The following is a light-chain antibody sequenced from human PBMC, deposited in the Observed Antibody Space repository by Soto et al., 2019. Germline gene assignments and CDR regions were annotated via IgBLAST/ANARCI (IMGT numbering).Light chain of an antibody. Sequence: EIVLTQFPGTLSLSPGERATLSCRASQSVTSNYLAWYQQKPGQAPRLLIYDASNRATGIPARFSGSGSGTDFTLTISSLEPEDFAVYYCQQRSNWPPYTFGQGTKLEIK. V-gene: IGKV3-11*01. CDR1: QSVTSNY. J-gene: IGKJ2*01. CDR3: QQRSNWPPYT. CDR2: DAS.